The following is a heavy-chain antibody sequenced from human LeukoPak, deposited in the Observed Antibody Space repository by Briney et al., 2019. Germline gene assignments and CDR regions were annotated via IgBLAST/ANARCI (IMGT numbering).Heavy chain of an antibody. CDR2: IFYSGST. CDR3: ARHGYDISTCHNCFDP. J-gene: IGHJ5*02. CDR1: GGSISSYY. Sequence: PSETLSLTCTVSGGSISSYYWSWIRQPPGKGLEWIGYIFYSGSTSYNPSLESRVTISGDTSKNQFSLKLSSVTPAHTAVYYCARHGYDISTCHNCFDPWGQGTLVTVPS. V-gene: IGHV4-59*08. D-gene: IGHD3-9*01.